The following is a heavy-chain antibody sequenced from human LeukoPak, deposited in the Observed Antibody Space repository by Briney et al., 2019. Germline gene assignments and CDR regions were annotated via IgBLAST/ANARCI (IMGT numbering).Heavy chain of an antibody. J-gene: IGHJ4*02. CDR2: ISDDGRSK. V-gene: IGHV3-30*18. D-gene: IGHD4-17*01. Sequence: GGSLRLSCAASGFSFISYGMHWVRQAPGKGLAWVGVISDDGRSKDYADSVKGRFTISRDNSKDTLYPQMNSLRDEDTAVYYCAKRPPDYGDYVSYFDYWGQGTLVTVSS. CDR1: GFSFISYG. CDR3: AKRPPDYGDYVSYFDY.